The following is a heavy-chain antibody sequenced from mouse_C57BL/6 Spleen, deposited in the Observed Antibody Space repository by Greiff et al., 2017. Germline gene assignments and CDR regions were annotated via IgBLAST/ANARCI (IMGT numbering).Heavy chain of an antibody. CDR1: GYSFTGYY. V-gene: IGHV1-42*01. Sequence: VQLQQSGPELVKPGASVKISCKASGYSFTGYYMNWVKQSPEKSLEWIGEINPSTGGTTYNQKFKAKATLTVDKSSSTAYMQLKSLTSEDSAVYDCARNGGYDDYYAMDYWGQGTSVTVSS. D-gene: IGHD2-2*01. J-gene: IGHJ4*01. CDR3: ARNGGYDDYYAMDY. CDR2: INPSTGGT.